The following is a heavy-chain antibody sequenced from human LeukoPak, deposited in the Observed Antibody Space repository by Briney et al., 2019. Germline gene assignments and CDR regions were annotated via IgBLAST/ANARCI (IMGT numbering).Heavy chain of an antibody. CDR3: ATDPGGNYYDY. V-gene: IGHV1-24*01. CDR1: GYTLTELS. J-gene: IGHJ4*02. Sequence: ASVKVSCKVSGYTLTELSMHWVRQAPGKGLGWMGNFDPADGEPIYAQKFQGRVTMTEDTSTDTAYMDLSSLRSEDTAVYYCATDPGGNYYDYWGQGTLVSVSS. D-gene: IGHD3-16*01. CDR2: FDPADGEP.